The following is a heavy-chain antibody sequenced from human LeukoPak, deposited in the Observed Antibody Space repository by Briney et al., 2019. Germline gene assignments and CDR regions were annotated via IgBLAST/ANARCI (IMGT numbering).Heavy chain of an antibody. Sequence: PSETLSLTCTVSGGSISSYYWSWIRQPPGKGLEWIGYIYYSGSTNYNPSLKSRVTISVDTSKNQFSLKLSSVTAADTAVYYCARETRYYDILTGYFYVDYWGQGTLVTVSS. CDR1: GGSISSYY. D-gene: IGHD3-9*01. CDR3: ARETRYYDILTGYFYVDY. V-gene: IGHV4-59*12. J-gene: IGHJ4*02. CDR2: IYYSGST.